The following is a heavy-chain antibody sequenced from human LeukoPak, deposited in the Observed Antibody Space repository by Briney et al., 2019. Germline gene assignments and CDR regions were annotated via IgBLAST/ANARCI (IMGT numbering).Heavy chain of an antibody. CDR3: ARDYADYVGYFFFDY. CDR2: ISGSGGST. V-gene: IGHV3-23*01. Sequence: GGSLSLSCAASVFTFSSYAMSSVRQAPGQGRQGVTAISGSGGSTYYGDSVMGRFTISRDNSKNTLYLQMNSLRAEDTAVYYCARDYADYVGYFFFDYWGQGTLVTVSS. D-gene: IGHD4-17*01. CDR1: VFTFSSYA. J-gene: IGHJ4*02.